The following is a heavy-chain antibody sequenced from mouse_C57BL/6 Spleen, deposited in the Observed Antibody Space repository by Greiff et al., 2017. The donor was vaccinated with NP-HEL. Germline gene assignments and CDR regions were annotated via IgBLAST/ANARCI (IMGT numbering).Heavy chain of an antibody. D-gene: IGHD1-1*01. J-gene: IGHJ1*03. Sequence: EVKLMESGGGLVKPGGSLKLSCAASGFTFSSYAMSWVRQTPEKRLEWVATISDGGSYTYYPDNVKGRFTISRDNAKNNLYLQMSHLKSEDTAMYYCAREDYYYGPPVWGTGTTVTVSS. V-gene: IGHV5-4*01. CDR2: ISDGGSYT. CDR3: AREDYYYGPPV. CDR1: GFTFSSYA.